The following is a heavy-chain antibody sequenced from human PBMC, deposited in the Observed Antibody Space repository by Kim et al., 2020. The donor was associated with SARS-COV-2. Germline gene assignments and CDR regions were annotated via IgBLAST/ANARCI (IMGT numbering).Heavy chain of an antibody. V-gene: IGHV3-23*01. CDR3: AKDSPRGYSGYGLADY. D-gene: IGHD5-12*01. CDR2: ISGSGGST. J-gene: IGHJ4*02. Sequence: GGSLRLSCAASGFTFSSYAMSWVRQAPGKGLEWVSAISGSGGSTYYADSVKGRFTISRDNSKNTLYLQMNSLRAEDTAVYYCAKDSPRGYSGYGLADYWGQGTLVTVSS. CDR1: GFTFSSYA.